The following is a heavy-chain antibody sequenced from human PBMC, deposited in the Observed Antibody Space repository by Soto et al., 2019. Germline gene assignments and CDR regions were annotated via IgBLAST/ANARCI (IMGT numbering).Heavy chain of an antibody. CDR3: AKDRGPRRLWLMDPFDY. CDR1: GFTFSIYA. V-gene: IGHV3-30*18. D-gene: IGHD2-8*01. J-gene: IGHJ4*02. Sequence: QVQLVESGGGVVQPGRSLRVSCAASGFTFSIYAMHWVRQAPGTGLEWVAVISYDGTKTYYADSVKGRFTISRDNSKNTVYLPMTSLRDEDTAVCYCAKDRGPRRLWLMDPFDYWGQGTLVTVPP. CDR2: ISYDGTKT.